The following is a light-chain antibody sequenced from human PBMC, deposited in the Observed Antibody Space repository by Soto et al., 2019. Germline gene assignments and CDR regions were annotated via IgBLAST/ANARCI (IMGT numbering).Light chain of an antibody. Sequence: QSVLTQPPSVSAAPGQKVTISCSGSSSNIGNRYVSWYQQVTGTAPKLLIYDNNPRPSGIPDRFSGSKSGTSATLDISGLQTGDEADYYCGTWDTSLGAVVFGGGTKLTVL. CDR3: GTWDTSLGAVV. V-gene: IGLV1-51*01. CDR1: SSNIGNRY. J-gene: IGLJ2*01. CDR2: DNN.